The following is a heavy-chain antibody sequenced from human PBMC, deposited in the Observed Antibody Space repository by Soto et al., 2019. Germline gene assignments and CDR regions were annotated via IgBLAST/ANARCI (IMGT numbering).Heavy chain of an antibody. CDR3: ARDWGSTWDYYYGMDV. CDR1: GGSISSGGYS. V-gene: IGHV4-31*11. Sequence: SETLSLTCAVSGGSISSGGYSWSWIRQPPGKGLEWIGYIYYSGSTYYNPSLKSRVTISVDTSKNQFSLKLSSVTAADTAVYYCARDWGSTWDYYYGMDVWGQGTTVTVSS. J-gene: IGHJ6*02. CDR2: IYYSGST. D-gene: IGHD7-27*01.